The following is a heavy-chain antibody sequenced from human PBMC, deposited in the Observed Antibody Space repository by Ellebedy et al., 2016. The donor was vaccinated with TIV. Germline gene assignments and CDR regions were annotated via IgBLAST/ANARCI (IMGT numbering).Heavy chain of an antibody. CDR3: ARGRRDTAMVKNYYYYMDV. J-gene: IGHJ6*03. D-gene: IGHD5-18*01. V-gene: IGHV1-8*01. CDR2: MNPNSGNT. CDR1: GYTFTSYD. Sequence: ASVKVSXXASGYTFTSYDINWVRQATGQGLEWMGWMNPNSGNTGYAQKFQGRVTMTRNTSISTAYMELSSLRSEDTAVYYCARGRRDTAMVKNYYYYMDVWGKGTTVTVSS.